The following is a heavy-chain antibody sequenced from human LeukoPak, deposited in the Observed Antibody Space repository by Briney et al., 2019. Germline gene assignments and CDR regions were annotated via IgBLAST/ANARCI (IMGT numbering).Heavy chain of an antibody. V-gene: IGHV4-59*12. CDR2: IYYSGST. J-gene: IGHJ4*02. CDR3: AREALPYYYGSGSPGNYFDY. CDR1: GGSISSYY. Sequence: PSETLSLTCTVSGGSISSYYWSWIRQPPGKGLEWIGYIYYSGSTNYNPSLKSQVTISVDTSKNQFSLKLSSVTAADTAVYYCAREALPYYYGSGSPGNYFDYWGQGTLVTVSS. D-gene: IGHD3-10*01.